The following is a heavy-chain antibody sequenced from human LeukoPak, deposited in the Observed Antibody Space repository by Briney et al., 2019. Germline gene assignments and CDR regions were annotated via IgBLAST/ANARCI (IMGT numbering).Heavy chain of an antibody. CDR1: GGSISSYY. V-gene: IGHV4-4*09. CDR2: IYTSGRT. J-gene: IGHJ6*03. Sequence: SETLSLTCTVSGGSISSYYWSWIRQPPGKGLEWIGYIYTSGRTNYNPSLKSRVTISVDTSKNRFSLKLSSVTAADTAVYYCARLSYYYYYMDVWGKGTTVTVSS. CDR3: ARLSYYYYYMDV.